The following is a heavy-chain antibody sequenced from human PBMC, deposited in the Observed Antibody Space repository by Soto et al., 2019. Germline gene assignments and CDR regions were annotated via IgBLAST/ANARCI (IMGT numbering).Heavy chain of an antibody. D-gene: IGHD1-1*01. CDR1: GFTFSSYG. Sequence: QVQLVESGGGVVQPGRSLRLSCAASGFTFSSYGMHWVRQAPGKGLAWEAVIWYDGSNKYYADSVKDRFTISRDNSKNTQYLQMNSLRTEDTAVYYCAKGYNWNDRAFDIWGQGTMVTVSS. CDR3: AKGYNWNDRAFDI. J-gene: IGHJ3*02. CDR2: IWYDGSNK. V-gene: IGHV3-33*06.